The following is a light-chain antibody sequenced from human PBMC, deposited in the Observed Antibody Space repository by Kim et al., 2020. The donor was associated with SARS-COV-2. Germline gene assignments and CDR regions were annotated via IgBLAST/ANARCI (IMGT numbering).Light chain of an antibody. J-gene: IGKJ2*01. CDR2: LGS. CDR1: QSLLHSSGYNY. Sequence: EPASMSCRSSQSLLHSSGYNYVDWYLQKPGQSPQLLIYLGSDRASGVPDRFSGSGSGTDFTLKISRVEAEDVGVYYCMQTLQTRYTFGQGTKLEI. CDR3: MQTLQTRYT. V-gene: IGKV2-28*01.